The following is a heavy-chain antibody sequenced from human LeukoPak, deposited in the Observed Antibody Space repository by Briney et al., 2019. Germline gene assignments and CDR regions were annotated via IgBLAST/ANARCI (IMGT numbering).Heavy chain of an antibody. V-gene: IGHV1-46*01. Sequence: ASVKVSCKASGYTFTSYDINWVRQAPGQGLEWMGIINPSGGSTSYAQKFQGRVTMTRDTSTSTVYMELSSLRSEDAAVYYCARGPPQSELPDDHGYWGQGTLVTVSS. J-gene: IGHJ4*02. D-gene: IGHD1-26*01. CDR1: GYTFTSYD. CDR3: ARGPPQSELPDDHGY. CDR2: INPSGGST.